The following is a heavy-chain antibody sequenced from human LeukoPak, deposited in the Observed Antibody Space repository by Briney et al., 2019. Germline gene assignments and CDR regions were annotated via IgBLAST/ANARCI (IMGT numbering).Heavy chain of an antibody. CDR3: ARLYDILTGPIDY. CDR2: INTNTGNP. D-gene: IGHD3-9*01. CDR1: GHTFTTYA. J-gene: IGHJ4*02. Sequence: ASVKVSCKASGHTFTTYAINWVRQAPGQGLEWMGWINTNTGNPTFAQGFTGRFVFSLDTSVSTAYLQINSLRAEDTAVYYCARLYDILTGPIDYWGQGTLVTVSS. V-gene: IGHV7-4-1*02.